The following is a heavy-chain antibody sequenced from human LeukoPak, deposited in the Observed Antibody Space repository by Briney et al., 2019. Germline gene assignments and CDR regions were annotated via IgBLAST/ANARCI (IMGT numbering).Heavy chain of an antibody. Sequence: AGGSLRLSCAASGFTVSSNYMSWVRQAPGKGLEWVSVIYSGGSTYYADSVKGRFTISRDNSKNTLYLQMNSLRAEDTAVYYCATPLYDYVWGSYRYWGQGTLVTVSS. CDR2: IYSGGST. J-gene: IGHJ4*02. CDR3: ATPLYDYVWGSYRY. CDR1: GFTVSSNY. V-gene: IGHV3-53*01. D-gene: IGHD3-16*02.